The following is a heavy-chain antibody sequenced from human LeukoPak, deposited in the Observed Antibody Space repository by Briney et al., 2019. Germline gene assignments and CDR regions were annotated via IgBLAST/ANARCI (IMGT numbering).Heavy chain of an antibody. Sequence: ASVKVSCKASGYTFTGYYMHWVRQAPGQGLEWMGWINPTSGGTNYAQKFQGRVTMTRDTSISTAYMELSRLRSDDTAVYYCARGPNWNDVGYFDYWGQGTLVTVSS. CDR2: INPTSGGT. J-gene: IGHJ4*02. V-gene: IGHV1-2*02. CDR1: GYTFTGYY. D-gene: IGHD1-1*01. CDR3: ARGPNWNDVGYFDY.